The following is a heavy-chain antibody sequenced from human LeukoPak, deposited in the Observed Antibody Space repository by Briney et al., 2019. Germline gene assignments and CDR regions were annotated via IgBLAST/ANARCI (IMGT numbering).Heavy chain of an antibody. CDR3: ARARITMMAFDV. D-gene: IGHD3-22*01. CDR1: GYTFTSFD. CDR2: MNPNNGNT. Sequence: ASVTVPCKASGYTFTSFDINWVRQATGQGLEWMGWMNPNNGNTGFVQKFQGRVTMTRNTSISTAYMELSSLRSDDTAVYYCARARITMMAFDVWGQGTVVTVSS. V-gene: IGHV1-8*01. J-gene: IGHJ3*01.